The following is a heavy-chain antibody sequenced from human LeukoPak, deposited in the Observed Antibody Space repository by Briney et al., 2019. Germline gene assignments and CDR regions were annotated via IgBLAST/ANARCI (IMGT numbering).Heavy chain of an antibody. CDR3: ARGGYCSGGSCYRANWFDP. J-gene: IGHJ5*02. V-gene: IGHV4-31*03. CDR2: IYYSGST. Sequence: PSETLSLTCTVSGGSISSGGYYWSWIHQHPGKGLEWIGYIYYSGSTYYNPSLKSRVTISVDTSKNQFSLKLSSVTAADTAVYYCARGGYCSGGSCYRANWFDPWGQGTLVTVSS. D-gene: IGHD2-15*01. CDR1: GGSISSGGYY.